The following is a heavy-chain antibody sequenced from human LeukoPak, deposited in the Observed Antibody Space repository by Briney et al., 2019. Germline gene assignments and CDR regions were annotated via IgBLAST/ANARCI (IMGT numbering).Heavy chain of an antibody. J-gene: IGHJ4*02. D-gene: IGHD3-3*01. Sequence: GGSLRLSCAAPGFIFGGYAMHWVRQAPGKGLQWLAVISYDGGKTYYADSVEGRFTISRDNSKSTVYLEINSLRSEDTAIYYCARGFNDFWSGSQLEYWGQGTLVTVSS. CDR3: ARGFNDFWSGSQLEY. CDR2: ISYDGGKT. V-gene: IGHV3-30-3*01. CDR1: GFIFGGYA.